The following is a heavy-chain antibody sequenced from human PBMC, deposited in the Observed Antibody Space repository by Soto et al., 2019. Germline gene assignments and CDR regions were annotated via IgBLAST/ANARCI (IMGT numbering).Heavy chain of an antibody. V-gene: IGHV5-51*01. CDR2: IYPADSDT. Sequence: GESLRISCKGSGYSFTSYWIGWVRQMPGKGLEWMGIIYPADSDTRYSPSFQGQVTISADKSISTAYLQWSSLKASDTAMYYCARHRHYCSGRTCERYYYYGMDVWGQGTTVTVSS. CDR3: ARHRHYCSGRTCERYYYYGMDV. J-gene: IGHJ6*02. CDR1: GYSFTSYW. D-gene: IGHD2-15*01.